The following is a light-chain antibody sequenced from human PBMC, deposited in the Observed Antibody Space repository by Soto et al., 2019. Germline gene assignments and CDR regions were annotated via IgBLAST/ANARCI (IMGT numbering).Light chain of an antibody. CDR2: YDS. J-gene: IGLJ1*01. CDR1: NIGSKS. CDR3: QVWDSSSDPPYV. V-gene: IGLV3-21*04. Sequence: SYELTQPPSVSVAPGKTARITCGGNNIGSKSVHWYQQKPGQAPVLVIYYDSDRPSGIPERFSGSNSGNTATLTISRVEAGDEGDYYCQVWDSSSDPPYVFGTGTKLTVL.